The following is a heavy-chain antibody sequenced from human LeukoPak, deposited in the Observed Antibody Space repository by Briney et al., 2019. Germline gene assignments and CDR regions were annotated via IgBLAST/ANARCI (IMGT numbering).Heavy chain of an antibody. D-gene: IGHD3-22*01. Sequence: ASVKVSCKASGYTFTGYYMHWVRQAPGQGLEWMGWINPNSGGTNYAQKFQGRVTMTRDTSISTDYMELSRLRSDDTAVYYCARDSMAGSSGYRNYYYYGMDVWGQGTTVTVSS. CDR1: GYTFTGYY. V-gene: IGHV1-2*02. CDR2: INPNSGGT. CDR3: ARDSMAGSSGYRNYYYYGMDV. J-gene: IGHJ6*02.